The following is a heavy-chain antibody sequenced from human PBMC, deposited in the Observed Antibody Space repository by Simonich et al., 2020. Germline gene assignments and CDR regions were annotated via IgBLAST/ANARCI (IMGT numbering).Heavy chain of an antibody. CDR2: INHSGDT. J-gene: IGHJ1*01. CDR1: GGSFSGYY. D-gene: IGHD6-13*01. Sequence: QVQLQQWGAGLLKPSETLSLTCAVYGGSFSGYYWSWIRQPPGKGLEWIGEINHSGDTNYNPSLKRRVTISVATSKNQFSLKLSSVTAADTAVYYCARGLRVAAAGTAFQHWGQGTLVTVSS. CDR3: ARGLRVAAAGTAFQH. V-gene: IGHV4-34*01.